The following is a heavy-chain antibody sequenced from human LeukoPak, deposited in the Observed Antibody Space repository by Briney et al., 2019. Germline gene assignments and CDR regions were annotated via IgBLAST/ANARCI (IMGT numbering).Heavy chain of an antibody. D-gene: IGHD3-10*01. CDR1: GYTFTSYW. Sequence: ASVTVSCKASGYTFTSYWIGWVRQMPGKGLEWMGIIYPGDSDTRYSPSFQGQVTISADKSISTAYLQWSSLKASDTAMYYCARSITMVRGVPRYFDYWGQGTLVTVSS. CDR2: IYPGDSDT. J-gene: IGHJ4*02. V-gene: IGHV5-51*01. CDR3: ARSITMVRGVPRYFDY.